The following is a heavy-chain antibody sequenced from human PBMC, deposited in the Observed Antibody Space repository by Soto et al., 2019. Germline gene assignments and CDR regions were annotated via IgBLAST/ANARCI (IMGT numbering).Heavy chain of an antibody. CDR2: IIPILGIA. CDR3: ARECPSDSREDV. Sequence: QVQLVQSGAEVKKPGSSVKVSCKASGGTFSSYTISWVRQAPGQGLEWMGRIIPILGIANYAQKFQGRVTITADKSTSTAYMELSSLRSEDTAVYYCARECPSDSREDVWGQGTTVTVSS. J-gene: IGHJ6*02. CDR1: GGTFSSYT. V-gene: IGHV1-69*08. D-gene: IGHD3-22*01.